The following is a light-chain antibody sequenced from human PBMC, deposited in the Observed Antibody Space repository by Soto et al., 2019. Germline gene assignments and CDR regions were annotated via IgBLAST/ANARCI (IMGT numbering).Light chain of an antibody. CDR1: QSVSSSY. V-gene: IGKV3-20*01. J-gene: IGKJ1*01. CDR2: GAS. Sequence: PGERVTLSCRASQSVSSSYLTWYQQKPGQAPRLLIYGASTRATGIPDRFSGSGSGADFTLTIRSLEPEDFAVYYCQQYGSSYPWTFGQGTKVDI. CDR3: QQYGSSYPWT.